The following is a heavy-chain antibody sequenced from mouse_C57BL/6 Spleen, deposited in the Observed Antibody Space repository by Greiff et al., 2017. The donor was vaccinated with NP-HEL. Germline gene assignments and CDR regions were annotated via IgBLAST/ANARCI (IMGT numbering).Heavy chain of an antibody. CDR2: IYPGDGDT. V-gene: IGHV1-82*01. J-gene: IGHJ2*01. D-gene: IGHD2-1*01. CDR3: ASEGAYGNFTSFLYYFDY. Sequence: VQLQQSGPELVKPGASVKISCKASGYAFSSSWMNWVKQRPGKGLEWIGRIYPGDGDTNYNGKFKGKAKLTADKSSSTACMQLSSLTSEDSAVYFCASEGAYGNFTSFLYYFDYWGQGTTLTVAS. CDR1: GYAFSSSW.